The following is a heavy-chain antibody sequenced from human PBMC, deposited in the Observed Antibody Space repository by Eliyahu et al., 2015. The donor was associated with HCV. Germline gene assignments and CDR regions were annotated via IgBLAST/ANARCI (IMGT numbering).Heavy chain of an antibody. CDR1: GFTFSGSA. V-gene: IGHV3-73*01. D-gene: IGHD3-22*01. J-gene: IGHJ4*02. CDR2: IRSKANSYAT. CDR3: TRLGDYYDSSGYPRPLDY. Sequence: EVQLVESGGGLVQPGGSLKLSCAASGFTFSGSAMHWVRQASGKGLGWVGRIRSKANSYATAYAASVKGRFTISRDDSKNTAYLQMNSLKTEDTAVYYCTRLGDYYDSSGYPRPLDYWGQGTLVTVSS.